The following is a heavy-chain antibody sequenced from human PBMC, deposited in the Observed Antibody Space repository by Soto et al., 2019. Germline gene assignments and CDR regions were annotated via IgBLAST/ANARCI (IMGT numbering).Heavy chain of an antibody. CDR2: IIPIFGTA. J-gene: IGHJ4*02. V-gene: IGHV1-69*13. CDR1: GGTFSSYA. D-gene: IGHD5-18*01. CDR3: ARATWIQLWLFDY. Sequence: ASVKVSCKASGGTFSSYAISWVRQAPGQGLEWMGGIIPIFGTANYAQKFQGRVTITADESTSTAYMELSSLRSEDTAVYYCARATWIQLWLFDYWGEGTQVTVS.